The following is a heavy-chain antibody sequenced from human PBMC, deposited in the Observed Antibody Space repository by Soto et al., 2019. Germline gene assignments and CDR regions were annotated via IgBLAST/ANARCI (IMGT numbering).Heavy chain of an antibody. Sequence: PGGSLRLSCTASEFTFGDYAMGWFRQAPGKGLEWVGFIRSKAYGGTTEYAASVKGRFTISRDDSKSIAYLQMNSLKTEDTAVYYCTRDRVGGWYGDYFDYWGQGTLVTAPQ. CDR3: TRDRVGGWYGDYFDY. CDR1: EFTFGDYA. J-gene: IGHJ4*02. D-gene: IGHD6-19*01. CDR2: IRSKAYGGTT. V-gene: IGHV3-49*03.